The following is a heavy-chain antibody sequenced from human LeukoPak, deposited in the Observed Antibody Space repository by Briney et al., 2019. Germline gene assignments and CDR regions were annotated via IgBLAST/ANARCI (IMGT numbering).Heavy chain of an antibody. V-gene: IGHV3-43*01. CDR1: GFTFDDYT. J-gene: IGHJ4*02. D-gene: IGHD3-22*01. CDR3: AKGGYYDSSGYLDY. Sequence: PGGSLRLSCAASGFTFDDYTMHWVRQAPGKGLEWVSLISWDGGSTYYADAVKGRFTISRDNSKNSLYLQMNSLRTEDTALYYCAKGGYYDSSGYLDYWGQGTLVTVSS. CDR2: ISWDGGST.